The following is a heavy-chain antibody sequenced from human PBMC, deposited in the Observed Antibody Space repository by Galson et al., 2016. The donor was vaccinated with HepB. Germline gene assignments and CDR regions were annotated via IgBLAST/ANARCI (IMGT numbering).Heavy chain of an antibody. CDR2: INNDGRNK. V-gene: IGHV3-74*03. CDR1: GFTFSSYC. J-gene: IGHJ3*02. CDR3: VRPGYCSGSSCYVRFDI. D-gene: IGHD2-15*01. Sequence: SLRLSCAASGFTFSSYCMHWVRQAPGKGLVWVSRINNDGRNKTYADSVKGRFTISRDNAKNTLYLQMNSLRPEDTAVYYCVRPGYCSGSSCYVRFDIWGQATMATVAP.